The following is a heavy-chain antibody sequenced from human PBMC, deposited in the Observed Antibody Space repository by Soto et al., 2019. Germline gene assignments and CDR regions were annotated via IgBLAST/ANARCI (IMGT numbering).Heavy chain of an antibody. CDR1: GYNFVSNH. D-gene: IGHD6-13*01. Sequence: QVQLVQSGAAVREPGASVKVSCKTSGYNFVSNHIHWVRRTPAQGLEWMGIINPIDGSISYAQKFRGRVTVTRDTPTSSVYMELRGLTPADTAVYFCARDLFGSWTIDYWGPGTLVTVSS. CDR2: INPIDGSI. J-gene: IGHJ4*02. CDR3: ARDLFGSWTIDY. V-gene: IGHV1-46*01.